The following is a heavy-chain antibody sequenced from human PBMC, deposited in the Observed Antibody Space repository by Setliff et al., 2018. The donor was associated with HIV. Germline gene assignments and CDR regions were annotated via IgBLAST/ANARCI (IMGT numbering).Heavy chain of an antibody. J-gene: IGHJ4*02. V-gene: IGHV3-11*04. D-gene: IGHD2-15*01. CDR1: GFTFSDYY. Sequence: PGGSLRLSCTASGFTFSDYYMSWIRQSPGKGLEWISYISSSGTTIYYADPVKGRFTISRDNAKNSLYLEMNSLRAEETAVYYCARDLRSSHGSPNYFDYWGRGALVTVSS. CDR3: ARDLRSSHGSPNYFDY. CDR2: ISSSGTTI.